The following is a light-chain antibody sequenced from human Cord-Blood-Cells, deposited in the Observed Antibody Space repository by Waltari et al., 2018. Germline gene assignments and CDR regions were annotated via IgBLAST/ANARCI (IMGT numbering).Light chain of an antibody. CDR1: KSVTSY. V-gene: IGKV3-11*01. CDR2: NAS. Sequence: IVLTPSPPTLSLSPGERATFSCKASKSVTSYLAWYQLKPGQAPRLLIYNASNMATGIPARFSGSGAGTDFTLTISSLEPEDFAVYDCQQRSNWPLTFGGGTKVEMK. J-gene: IGKJ4*02. CDR3: QQRSNWPLT.